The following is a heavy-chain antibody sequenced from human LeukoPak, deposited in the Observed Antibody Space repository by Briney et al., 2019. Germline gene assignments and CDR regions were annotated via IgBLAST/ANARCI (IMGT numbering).Heavy chain of an antibody. CDR1: GFTFSDYA. Sequence: GGSLRLSCAASGFTFSDYAMNWIRQAPGKGLEWVSSISASGTYIYYADLMEGRFTISRDNAKNSLYLQMNSLRAEDTAVYYCARGVGNFRYYFDFWGQGTLVTVSS. V-gene: IGHV3-21*01. J-gene: IGHJ4*02. CDR3: ARGVGNFRYYFDF. CDR2: ISASGTYI. D-gene: IGHD2/OR15-2a*01.